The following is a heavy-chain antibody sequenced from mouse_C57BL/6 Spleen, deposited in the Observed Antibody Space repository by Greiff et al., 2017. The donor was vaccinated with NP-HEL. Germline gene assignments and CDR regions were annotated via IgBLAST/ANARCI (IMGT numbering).Heavy chain of an antibody. Sequence: VQLQQSGPELVKPGASVKISCKASGYTFTDYYMNWVKQSHGKSLEWIGDINPNNGGTSYNQKFKGKATLTVDKSSSTAYMELRSLTSEDSAVYYCARQGLRYPYFDYWGKGTTLTVSS. D-gene: IGHD1-1*01. CDR2: INPNNGGT. V-gene: IGHV1-26*01. CDR1: GYTFTDYY. CDR3: ARQGLRYPYFDY. J-gene: IGHJ2*01.